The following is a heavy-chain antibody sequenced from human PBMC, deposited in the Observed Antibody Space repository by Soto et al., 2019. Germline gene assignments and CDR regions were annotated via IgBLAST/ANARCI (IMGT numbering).Heavy chain of an antibody. D-gene: IGHD1-7*01. CDR3: ASSITGTFNNFDY. CDR1: GGSFSGCY. CDR2: IIHSGST. J-gene: IGHJ4*02. Sequence: SETLSLTCAVYGGSFSGCYWSWIRQPPGKGLEWIGEIIHSGSTNYNPSLKSRVTISVDTSKNQFSLKLSSVTAADTAVYYCASSITGTFNNFDYWGPGTLVTVSS. V-gene: IGHV4-34*12.